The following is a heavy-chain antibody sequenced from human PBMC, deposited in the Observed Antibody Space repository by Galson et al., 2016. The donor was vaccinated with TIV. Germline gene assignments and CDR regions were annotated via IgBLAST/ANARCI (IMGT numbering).Heavy chain of an antibody. J-gene: IGHJ6*02. CDR1: GFTFAGHS. CDR2: ISVSSDYI. V-gene: IGHV3-21*01. D-gene: IGHD2-15*01. CDR3: ARIIGYWEGYYAMDV. Sequence: SLRLSCAASGFTFAGHSMNWVRQAPGRGLEWVSSISVSSDYIYYGDSVTGRFTISRDNAKKSLFLQMNSLRAEDTAVYYCARIIGYWEGYYAMDVWGQGTTVTVAS.